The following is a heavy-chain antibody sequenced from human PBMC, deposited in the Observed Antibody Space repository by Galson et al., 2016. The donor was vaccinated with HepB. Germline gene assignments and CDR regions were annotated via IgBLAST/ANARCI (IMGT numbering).Heavy chain of an antibody. J-gene: IGHJ6*02. CDR2: IGESGASI. V-gene: IGHV3-48*03. D-gene: IGHD3/OR15-3a*01. Sequence: SLRLPCAASGFTFSSYEMNWVRQAPGKGLEWVAYIGESGASIYYADSVKGRFTISRDNAKKSLHLQMNGLRVEDTGVYYCARVLLDPLDGLFLYGRDVWGQGTTVAVSS. CDR1: GFTFSSYE. CDR3: ARVLLDPLDGLFLYGRDV.